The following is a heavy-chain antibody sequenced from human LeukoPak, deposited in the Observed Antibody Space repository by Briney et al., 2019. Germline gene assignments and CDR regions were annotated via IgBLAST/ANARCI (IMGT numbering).Heavy chain of an antibody. J-gene: IGHJ4*02. CDR3: AKDQTPYY. V-gene: IGHV3-23*01. D-gene: IGHD4-23*01. CDR1: GFTFSSYF. Sequence: GGSLRLSCAASGFTFSSYFMSWVRQAPGKGLEWVSTIDVSGGSTYYADSVKGRFTISRDNSKNTLYLQMNSLRADDTAVYYCAKDQTPYYWGQGTLVTVSS. CDR2: IDVSGGST.